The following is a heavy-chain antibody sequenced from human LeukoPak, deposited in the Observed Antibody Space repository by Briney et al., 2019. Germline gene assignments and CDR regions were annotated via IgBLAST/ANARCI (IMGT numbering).Heavy chain of an antibody. V-gene: IGHV3-66*01. CDR2: IYSGGST. Sequence: GRSLRLSCAASGFTVSSNYMSWVRQAPGKGLEWVSVIYSGGSTYYADSVKGRFTISRDNSKNTLYLQMNSLRAEETAVYYCARTRPGYSSSWYYFFDYWGQGTLVTVSS. CDR1: GFTVSSNY. D-gene: IGHD6-13*01. CDR3: ARTRPGYSSSWYYFFDY. J-gene: IGHJ4*02.